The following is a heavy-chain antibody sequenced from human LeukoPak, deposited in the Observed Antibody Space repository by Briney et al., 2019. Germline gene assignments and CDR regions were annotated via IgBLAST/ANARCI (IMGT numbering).Heavy chain of an antibody. CDR3: ARAEYYDFWSGPNWFDP. J-gene: IGHJ5*02. CDR2: IYTSGST. V-gene: IGHV4-4*09. D-gene: IGHD3-3*01. Sequence: SETLSLTCTVPGGSISSYYWSWIRQPPGKGLEWIGYIYTSGSTNYNPSLKSRVTISLDTSKNQFSLKLSSVTAADTAVYYCARAEYYDFWSGPNWFDPWGQGTLVTVSS. CDR1: GGSISSYY.